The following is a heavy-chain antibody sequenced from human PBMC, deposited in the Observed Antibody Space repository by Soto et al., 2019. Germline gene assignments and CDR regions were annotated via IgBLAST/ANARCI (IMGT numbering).Heavy chain of an antibody. D-gene: IGHD3-22*01. CDR2: IYHSGST. CDR1: GCSISSSNW. CDR3: ATFAYYHDSSGYYPSDRWFDP. Sequence: SETLSLTCAVSGCSISSSNWWSWVRQPPGKGLEWIGEIYHSGSTNYNPSLKSRVTISVDKSKNQFSLKLSSVTAADTAVYYCATFAYYHDSSGYYPSDRWFDPWGQGTLVTVS. V-gene: IGHV4-4*02. J-gene: IGHJ5*02.